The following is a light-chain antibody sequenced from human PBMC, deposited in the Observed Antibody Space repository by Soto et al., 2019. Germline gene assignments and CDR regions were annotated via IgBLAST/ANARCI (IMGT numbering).Light chain of an antibody. Sequence: EKVMTQSPATLSMSPGERATLSCRASQRVNNFLAWYQQKPGQAPKLLIYGASTRATGIPARFSGSGSGTEFALTISSLQSEDFAFYYCQQYSNWPSGTFGQGTKVEVK. CDR1: QRVNNF. J-gene: IGKJ1*01. V-gene: IGKV3-15*01. CDR2: GAS. CDR3: QQYSNWPSGT.